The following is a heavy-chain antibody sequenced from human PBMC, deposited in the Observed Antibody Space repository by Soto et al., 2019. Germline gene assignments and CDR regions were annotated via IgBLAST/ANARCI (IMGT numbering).Heavy chain of an antibody. CDR1: GYNFIAYY. D-gene: IGHD2-21*02. J-gene: IGHJ4*02. V-gene: IGHV1-46*01. CDR3: ARYCGGDCRHFDA. Sequence: QVQLVQTGAEVKKPRSSVKLSCKASGYNFIAYYIYWVRQAPGQGPEWMGMINPSSGATNYAQKFQGRVTVTRDTSTSTAYLELSSLRSEDAAVYYCARYCGGDCRHFDAWGQGTLVTVSS. CDR2: INPSSGAT.